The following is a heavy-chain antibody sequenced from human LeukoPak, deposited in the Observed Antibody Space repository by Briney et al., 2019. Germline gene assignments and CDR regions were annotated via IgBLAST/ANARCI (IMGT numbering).Heavy chain of an antibody. CDR2: IIPIFGTA. CDR3: AREVFRGPFHY. Sequence: ASVKVSCKASGYTFTSYGISWVRQAPGQGLEWMGGIIPIFGTANYAQKFQGRVTITADESTSTAYMELSSLRSEDTAVYYCAREVFRGPFHYWGQGTLVTVSS. J-gene: IGHJ4*02. CDR1: GYTFTSYG. D-gene: IGHD2/OR15-2a*01. V-gene: IGHV1-69*13.